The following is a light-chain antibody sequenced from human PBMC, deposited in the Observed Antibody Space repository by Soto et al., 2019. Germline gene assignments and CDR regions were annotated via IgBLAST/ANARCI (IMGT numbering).Light chain of an antibody. V-gene: IGKV2-28*01. Sequence: DILLTQSPLSLPVTPGEPASISCRSSQSLLHSNGYNYLDWYLQKPGQSPQLLIYLGSNRASGVPDRFSGSGSGTDFTLKISRVEAEDVGVYYCMQALQTPQLTFGGGTKVDIK. CDR1: QSLLHSNGYNY. CDR3: MQALQTPQLT. J-gene: IGKJ4*01. CDR2: LGS.